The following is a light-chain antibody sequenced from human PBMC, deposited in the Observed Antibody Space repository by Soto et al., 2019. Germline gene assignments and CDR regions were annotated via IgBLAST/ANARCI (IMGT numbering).Light chain of an antibody. J-gene: IGKJ1*01. CDR1: QSGSSRY. CDR3: QQYGSSWT. Sequence: EIVLTQSPGTLSLSPGERTTLSCRASQSGSSRYLAWYQQKPGQAPSLLISATSNRATGIPDRFSGSGSGTDFTLTITRLEPEDVAVYYCQQYGSSWTFGQGTKVEIK. V-gene: IGKV3-20*01. CDR2: ATS.